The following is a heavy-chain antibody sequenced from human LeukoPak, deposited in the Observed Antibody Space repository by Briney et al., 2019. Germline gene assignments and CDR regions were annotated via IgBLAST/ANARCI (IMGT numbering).Heavy chain of an antibody. V-gene: IGHV1-2*02. CDR1: GYTFTGYY. Sequence: APVKVSCKASGYTFTGYYMHWVRQAPGQGLEWMGWINPNSGGTNYAQKFQGRVTMTRDTSISTAYMELSRLRSDDTAVYYCARAVGGSGGTGTTKGMDVWGQGTTVTVSS. CDR3: ARAVGGSGGTGTTKGMDV. CDR2: INPNSGGT. J-gene: IGHJ6*02. D-gene: IGHD1-1*01.